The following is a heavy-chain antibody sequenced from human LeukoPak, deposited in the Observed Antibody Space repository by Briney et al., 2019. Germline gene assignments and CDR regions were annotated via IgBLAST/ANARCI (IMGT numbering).Heavy chain of an antibody. D-gene: IGHD6-6*01. CDR3: ARDSFYSSSVAFDY. J-gene: IGHJ4*02. V-gene: IGHV3-23*01. Sequence: PGGSLRLSCAASGFTFSTSGMSWVRQAPGKGLEWVSAISGSGGSTYYADSVRGRFTISRDNAKNSLYLQMNSLRAEDTAVYYCARDSFYSSSVAFDYWGQGTLVTVSS. CDR2: ISGSGGST. CDR1: GFTFSTSG.